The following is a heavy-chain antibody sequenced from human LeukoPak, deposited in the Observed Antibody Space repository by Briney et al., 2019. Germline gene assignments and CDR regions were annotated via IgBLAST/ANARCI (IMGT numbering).Heavy chain of an antibody. J-gene: IGHJ4*02. CDR3: ARRLWFGEYYFDY. CDR2: IYYTEST. V-gene: IGHV4-39*01. Sequence: SETLSLTCTVSGGSISSSSYYWGWIRQPPGKGLEYIGSIYYTESTYYNPSLKSRVTISVDTSKNQFSLNLTSVTSADTAVYYCARRLWFGEYYFDYWGQGTLVTVHS. D-gene: IGHD3-10*01. CDR1: GGSISSSSYY.